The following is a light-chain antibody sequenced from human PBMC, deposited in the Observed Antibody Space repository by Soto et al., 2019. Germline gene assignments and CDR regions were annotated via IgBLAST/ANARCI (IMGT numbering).Light chain of an antibody. CDR3: GTWDSSLSIVM. CDR1: SSNIGKNY. Sequence: QSVLTQPPSVSAAPGQTVTISCSGSSSNIGKNYVSWYQQIPGTAPKLLIYDNNKRPSGIPDRFSGSKSGTSATLGITGLQTGDEADYYCGTWDSSLSIVMFGGGTKLTVL. J-gene: IGLJ3*02. CDR2: DNN. V-gene: IGLV1-51*01.